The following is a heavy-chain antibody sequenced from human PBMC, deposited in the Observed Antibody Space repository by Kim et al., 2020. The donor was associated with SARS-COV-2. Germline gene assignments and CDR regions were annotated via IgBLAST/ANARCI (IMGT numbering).Heavy chain of an antibody. V-gene: IGHV3-48*02. CDR3: ARDVTKGYCSGGSCYSPFDY. Sequence: GGSLRLSCAASGFTFSSYSMNWVRQAPGKGLEWVSYISSSSSTIYYADSVKGRFTISRDNAKNSLYLQMNSLRDEDTAVYYCARDVTKGYCSGGSCYSPFDYWGQGTLVTVSS. CDR1: GFTFSSYS. CDR2: ISSSSSTI. D-gene: IGHD2-15*01. J-gene: IGHJ4*02.